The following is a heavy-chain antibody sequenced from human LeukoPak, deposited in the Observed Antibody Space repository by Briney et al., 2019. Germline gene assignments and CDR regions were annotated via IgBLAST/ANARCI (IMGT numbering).Heavy chain of an antibody. Sequence: PGGSLRLSCAASGFTFSSYSMNWVRQAPGKGLEWVSYISSSGSTIYYTDSVKGRFTISRDNAKNSLYLQMNSLRAEDTAVYYCARADDYGDYADYWGQGTLVTVSS. J-gene: IGHJ4*02. CDR3: ARADDYGDYADY. V-gene: IGHV3-48*01. CDR2: ISSSGSTI. D-gene: IGHD4-17*01. CDR1: GFTFSSYS.